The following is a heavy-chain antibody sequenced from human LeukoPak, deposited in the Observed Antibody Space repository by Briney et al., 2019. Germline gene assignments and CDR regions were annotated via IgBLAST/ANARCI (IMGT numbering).Heavy chain of an antibody. CDR1: GGSISSYY. D-gene: IGHD2-2*02. CDR2: IYYSGST. J-gene: IGHJ3*02. V-gene: IGHV4-59*01. Sequence: SETLSLTCTASGGSISSYYWSWIRQPPRKGLEWIGYIYYSGSTNYNPSLKSRVTISVDTSKNQFSLKLSSVTAADTAVYYCARDKTPQYCSSTSCYTDDAFDIWGQGTIVTVSS. CDR3: ARDKTPQYCSSTSCYTDDAFDI.